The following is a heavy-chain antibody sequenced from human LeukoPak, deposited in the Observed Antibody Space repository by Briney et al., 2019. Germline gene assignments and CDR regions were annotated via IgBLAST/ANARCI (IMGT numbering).Heavy chain of an antibody. J-gene: IGHJ6*03. V-gene: IGHV4-61*09. CDR3: GRGKYCGDTRCHGYYYMDV. CDR1: GGSISSGNYY. CDR2: IYSGGST. D-gene: IGHD2-2*01. Sequence: SETLSLTCTVSGGSISSGNYYWTWIRQPAGKGLEWIGHIYSGGSTNFHPSLKSRITISVDTPKTQLFLKLTSVTAADTAVYYCGRGKYCGDTRCHGYYYMDVWGKGTTVTVSS.